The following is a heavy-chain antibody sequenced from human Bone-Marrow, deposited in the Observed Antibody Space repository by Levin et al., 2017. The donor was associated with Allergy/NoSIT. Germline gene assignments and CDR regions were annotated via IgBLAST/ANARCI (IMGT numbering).Heavy chain of an antibody. CDR3: AALVVVTGRRSFDD. CDR1: GYSINSGFY. D-gene: IGHD2-21*02. J-gene: IGHJ4*02. V-gene: IGHV4-38-2*01. Sequence: KPSETLSLTCDVSGYSINSGFYWGWVRQAPGKGLEWIGSIYHGGTPYYSPSLESRVTISLVSSKNQFSLKMTSITAADTAKYYCAALVVVTGRRSFDDWGQGILVTVSS. CDR2: IYHGGTP.